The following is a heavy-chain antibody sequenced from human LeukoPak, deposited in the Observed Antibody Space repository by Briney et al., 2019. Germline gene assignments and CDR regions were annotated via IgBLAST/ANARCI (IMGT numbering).Heavy chain of an antibody. D-gene: IGHD4-17*01. J-gene: IGHJ3*02. CDR1: GFTVSNSY. CDR3: ARSATVTKAYDI. V-gene: IGHV3-66*01. CDR2: IYSGSST. Sequence: PGGSLRLSCAASGFTVSNSYMSWVRQAPGKGLEWVSIIYSGSSTYYGDSVKGRFTISRDNSKNTLYLQMNSLRAEDTAVYYCARSATVTKAYDIWGRGTMVTVSS.